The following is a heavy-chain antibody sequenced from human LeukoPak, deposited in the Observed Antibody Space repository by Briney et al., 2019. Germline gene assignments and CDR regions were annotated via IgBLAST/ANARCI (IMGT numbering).Heavy chain of an antibody. CDR1: GYSISSGYY. J-gene: IGHJ6*03. D-gene: IGHD5-12*01. CDR3: ARGQRLFGYYYYYMGV. V-gene: IGHV4-38-2*02. Sequence: SETLSLTCTVSGYSISSGYYWGWIRQAPGKGLEWIGEINDSGRTNYNPSLKSRVTMPVDTSKNQFSLNLRSVTAADTAVYYCARGQRLFGYYYYYMGVWGKGSTVTVSS. CDR2: INDSGRT.